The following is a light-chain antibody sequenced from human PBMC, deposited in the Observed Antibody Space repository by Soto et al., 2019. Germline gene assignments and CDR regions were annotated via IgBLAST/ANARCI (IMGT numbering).Light chain of an antibody. J-gene: IGLJ3*02. V-gene: IGLV4-69*01. CDR1: SGHSNYA. CDR2: VNSDGSH. Sequence: QSVLTQSPSASASLGTSVKLTCTLSSGHSNYAIAWHQQQPEKGPRYLMKVNSDGSHSKGDGIPDRFSGSSSGAERYLTISSLQSEDEADYYCQTWGTGIPWVFGGGTQLTVL. CDR3: QTWGTGIPWV.